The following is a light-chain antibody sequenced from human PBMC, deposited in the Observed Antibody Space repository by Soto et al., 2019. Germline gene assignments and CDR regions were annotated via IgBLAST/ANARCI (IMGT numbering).Light chain of an antibody. CDR2: KVS. CDR3: MQGSRWHGA. Sequence: DVVMTQSPLSLPVTLGHPASFSCRSSQSLVYSDGNTFLSWFQQRPGLSPRRLIYKVSNRDSGVPDRFSGSGSGSDLTLKISRVEAEVVGVAYCMQGSRWHGAFGQGTRLEIK. V-gene: IGKV2-30*01. CDR1: QSLVYSDGNTF. J-gene: IGKJ5*01.